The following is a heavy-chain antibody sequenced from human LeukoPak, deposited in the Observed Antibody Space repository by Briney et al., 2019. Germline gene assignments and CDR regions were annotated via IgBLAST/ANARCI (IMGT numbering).Heavy chain of an antibody. CDR1: GASIGSYS. D-gene: IGHD7-27*01. Sequence: SETLSLTCTVSGASIGSYSWSWIRQPPGKGLEWIGSISYSGSTNYNPSLKSRVTLSVDTSRSQFSLRLVSVTAADTAVYYCARQINWGRYFDYWGQGTLVTVSS. CDR3: ARQINWGRYFDY. CDR2: ISYSGST. J-gene: IGHJ4*02. V-gene: IGHV4-59*08.